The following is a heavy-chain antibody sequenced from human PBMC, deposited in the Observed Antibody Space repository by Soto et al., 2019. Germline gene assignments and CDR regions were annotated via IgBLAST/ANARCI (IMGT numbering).Heavy chain of an antibody. CDR2: ISYDGSNK. D-gene: IGHD6-19*01. Sequence: GGSLRLSCAASGFTFSSYGMHWVRQAPGKGLEWVAVISYDGSNKYYADSVKGRFTISRDNSKNTLYLQMNSLRAEDTAVYYCAKPRSSGWYVSNWFDPWGQGTLVTVSS. CDR1: GFTFSSYG. V-gene: IGHV3-30*18. J-gene: IGHJ5*02. CDR3: AKPRSSGWYVSNWFDP.